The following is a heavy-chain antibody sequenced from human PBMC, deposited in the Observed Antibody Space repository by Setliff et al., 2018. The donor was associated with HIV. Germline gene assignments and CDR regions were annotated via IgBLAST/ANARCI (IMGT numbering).Heavy chain of an antibody. V-gene: IGHV1-18*01. CDR3: ARKVVGAITSFDY. J-gene: IGHJ4*02. CDR1: GYAFSSYG. CDR2: VIPSTGDT. Sequence: ASVKVSCKASGYAFSSYGISWVRQAPGQGLEWMGIVIPSTGDTNYAQNFQGRVTMTTDTSTSTAYMELRSLRSDDTAVYYCARKVVGAITSFDYWGQGTLVTVSS. D-gene: IGHD1-26*01.